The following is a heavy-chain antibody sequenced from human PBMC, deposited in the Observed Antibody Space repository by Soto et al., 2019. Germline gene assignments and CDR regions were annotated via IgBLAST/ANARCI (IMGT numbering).Heavy chain of an antibody. CDR3: ARCGGYCSGGSCQWARFDP. Sequence: PPETLSLTSTIYGGSISSSSYYFCWIRQRPWDGLEWIGSIYYSGSTYYNPSLKSRVTISVDTSKNQFSLKLSSVTAADTAVYYCARCGGYCSGGSCQWARFDPWGQGTLVTVSS. V-gene: IGHV4-39*01. J-gene: IGHJ5*02. CDR1: GGSISSSSYY. CDR2: IYYSGST. D-gene: IGHD2-15*01.